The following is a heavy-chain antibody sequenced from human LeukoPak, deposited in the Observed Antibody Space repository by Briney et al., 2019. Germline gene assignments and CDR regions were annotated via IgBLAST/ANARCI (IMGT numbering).Heavy chain of an antibody. D-gene: IGHD2-2*01. CDR2: ISYDGSNK. CDR3: ARGLRAFVVVPAHFDY. CDR1: GFTFSSYA. Sequence: GGSLRLSCAASGFTFSSYAMHWVRQAPGKGLEWVAVISYDGSNKYYADSVKGRFTISRDNSKNTLYLQMNSLRAEDTAVYYCARGLRAFVVVPAHFDYWGQGTLVTVSS. J-gene: IGHJ4*02. V-gene: IGHV3-30-3*01.